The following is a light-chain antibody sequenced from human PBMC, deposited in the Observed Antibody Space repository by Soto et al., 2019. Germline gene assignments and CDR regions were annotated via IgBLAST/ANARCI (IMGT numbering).Light chain of an antibody. CDR1: SSDVGGYNY. V-gene: IGLV2-14*01. Sequence: QSVLTQAASVSGSPGQSITISCTGTSSDVGGYNYVSWYQQHPGKAPKLMIYEVSNRPSGVSNRFSGSKSGNTASLTISGLQAEDEADYYCSSYTSSSTRVFGGGTKLIVL. J-gene: IGLJ3*02. CDR2: EVS. CDR3: SSYTSSSTRV.